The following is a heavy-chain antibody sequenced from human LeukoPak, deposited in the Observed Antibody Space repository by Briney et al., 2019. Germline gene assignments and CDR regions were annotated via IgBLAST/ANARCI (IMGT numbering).Heavy chain of an antibody. J-gene: IGHJ1*01. CDR2: IYYSGRT. CDR1: GGYISGNSYY. CDR3: ARRRYYDSTGYLD. Sequence: SETLSLTCTVSGGYISGNSYYWGWVRQPPGKGLEWIGDIYYSGRTYYSSSLKSRLTISLDTSKNQFSLKVNSVTAADTAVYYCARRRYYDSTGYLDWGQGTLVSISP. D-gene: IGHD3-22*01. V-gene: IGHV4-39*01.